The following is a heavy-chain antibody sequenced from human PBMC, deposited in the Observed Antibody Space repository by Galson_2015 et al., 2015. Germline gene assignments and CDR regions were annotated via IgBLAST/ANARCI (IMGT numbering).Heavy chain of an antibody. CDR2: ISGSGGST. CDR3: ARDRIVVVPAATSLDV. V-gene: IGHV3-23*01. D-gene: IGHD2-2*01. Sequence: SLRLSCAASGFMFRDYAMTWVRQAPAGKGLEWVSAISGSGGSTYYADSVKGRFTISRDNSKNTLYVQMNRLRVEDTAVYYCARDRIVVVPAATSLDVWGKGTTVTVSS. CDR1: GFMFRDYA. J-gene: IGHJ6*04.